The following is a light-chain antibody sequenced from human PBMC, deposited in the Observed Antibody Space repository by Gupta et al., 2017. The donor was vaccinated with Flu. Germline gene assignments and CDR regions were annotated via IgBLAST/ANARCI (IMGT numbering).Light chain of an antibody. CDR3: CSYATGNTYV. V-gene: IGLV2-23*01. J-gene: IGLJ1*01. CDR2: EDI. CDR1: NSDVATYNL. Sequence: QSALTQPASVSGSPGQSITISFTGTNSDVATYNLVSWYQQHPGKAPKVMIYEDIQRPSGVSDRFSGSKSGNTASLIISGLQPEDEADYYCCSYATGNTYVFGSGTKVTVL.